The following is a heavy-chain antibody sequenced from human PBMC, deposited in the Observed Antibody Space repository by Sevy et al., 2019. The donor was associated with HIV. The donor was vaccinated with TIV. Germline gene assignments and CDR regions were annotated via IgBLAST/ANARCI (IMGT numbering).Heavy chain of an antibody. CDR1: GGSITSLY. CDR2: IYYNGHI. CDR3: AGENAWGRGYS. V-gene: IGHV4-59*08. Sequence: SETLSLTCTVSGGSITSLYWNWIRQPPGKGLEWIANIYYNGHINYNPSPKSRVTLSLDTSKNQFSLRLSSVTAAATAMYYCAGENAWGRGYSWGQGTLVTVSS. D-gene: IGHD1-26*01. J-gene: IGHJ4*02.